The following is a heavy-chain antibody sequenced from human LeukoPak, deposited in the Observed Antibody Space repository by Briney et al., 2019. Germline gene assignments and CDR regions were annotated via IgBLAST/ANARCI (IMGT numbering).Heavy chain of an antibody. CDR2: IYSGGST. V-gene: IGHV3-53*01. D-gene: IGHD6-13*01. J-gene: IGHJ4*02. CDR1: GFTFSSNY. CDR3: ARDSIAAAGTGLDY. Sequence: GGSLRLSCAASGFTFSSNYMSWVRQAPGKGLEGVSVIYSGGSTYYSDSVKGRFTISRDNSKNTLYLQMNSLRAEDTAVYYCARDSIAAAGTGLDYWGQGTLVTVSS.